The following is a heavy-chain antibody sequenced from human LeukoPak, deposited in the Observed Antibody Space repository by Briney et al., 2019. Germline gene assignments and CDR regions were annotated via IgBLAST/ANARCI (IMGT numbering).Heavy chain of an antibody. V-gene: IGHV4-31*11. D-gene: IGHD4-17*01. CDR3: ARGGVYGDYPNWFDP. Sequence: PSQTLSLTCAVSGGSISSGGYYWSWIRQHPGKGLEWFGYIYDSGSTYYNPSLKSRVTISVDTSKHQFSLKLSSVTAADTALYYCARGGVYGDYPNWFDPWGQGTLVTVSS. CDR1: GGSISSGGYY. CDR2: IYDSGST. J-gene: IGHJ5*02.